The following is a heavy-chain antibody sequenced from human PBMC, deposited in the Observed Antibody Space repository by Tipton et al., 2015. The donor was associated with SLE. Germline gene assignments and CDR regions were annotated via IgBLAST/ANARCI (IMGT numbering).Heavy chain of an antibody. CDR1: GFTFSTYP. Sequence: SLRLSCAASGFTFSTYPLHWVRQSPGKGLEWVAGISYDGSNKFYTESVMGRFAISRDNAKHSVYLQMNSLRVEDTAVYYCARWSIVGRTEFDPWGQGTLVTVSS. D-gene: IGHD6-6*01. V-gene: IGHV3-30*09. J-gene: IGHJ5*02. CDR2: ISYDGSNK. CDR3: ARWSIVGRTEFDP.